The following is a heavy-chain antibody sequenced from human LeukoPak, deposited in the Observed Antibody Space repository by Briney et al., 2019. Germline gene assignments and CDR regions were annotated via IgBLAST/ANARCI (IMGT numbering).Heavy chain of an antibody. Sequence: ASVKVSCKVSGYTLTELSMHWVRQAPGKGLEWMGGFDPEDGETIYAQKFQGRVTMTEDTSTDTAYMELSSLRSEDTAVYYCAGHYDILTGYPEVYFDYWGQGTLVTVSS. CDR1: GYTLTELS. CDR3: AGHYDILTGYPEVYFDY. D-gene: IGHD3-9*01. J-gene: IGHJ4*02. CDR2: FDPEDGET. V-gene: IGHV1-24*01.